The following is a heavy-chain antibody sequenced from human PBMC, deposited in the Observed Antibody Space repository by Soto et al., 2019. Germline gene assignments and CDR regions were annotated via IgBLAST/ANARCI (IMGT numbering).Heavy chain of an antibody. Sequence: SETLSLTCAVYGGSFSGYYWSWIRQPPGKGLEWIGEINHSGSTNYNPSLKSRVTISVDTSKNQFSLKLSSVTAADTAVYYCARELYSSGREYFQHWGQGTLVTVS. CDR3: ARELYSSGREYFQH. CDR1: GGSFSGYY. V-gene: IGHV4-34*01. D-gene: IGHD6-19*01. J-gene: IGHJ1*01. CDR2: INHSGST.